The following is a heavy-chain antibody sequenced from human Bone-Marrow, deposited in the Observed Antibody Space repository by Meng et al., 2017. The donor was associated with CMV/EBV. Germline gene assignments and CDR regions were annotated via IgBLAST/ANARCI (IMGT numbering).Heavy chain of an antibody. CDR3: ARPLDTTVGRWNFSY. CDR2: ISSSGSYI. J-gene: IGHJ4*02. Sequence: GESLKISCAASGFTFSSYSMNWVRQAPGKGLEWVSYISSSGSYISYADSLKGRLTISRDNAKNSLYLQMNSLRAEDTAVYYCARPLDTTVGRWNFSYWGQGTLVTVSS. V-gene: IGHV3-21*01. CDR1: GFTFSSYS. D-gene: IGHD5-18*01.